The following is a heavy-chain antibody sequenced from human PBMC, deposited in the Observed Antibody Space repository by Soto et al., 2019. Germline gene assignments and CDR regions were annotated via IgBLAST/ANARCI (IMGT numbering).Heavy chain of an antibody. CDR1: GGSLSTNP. J-gene: IGHJ5*02. CDR3: ARTEKFDP. V-gene: IGHV1-2*02. Sequence: ASVEVPCKASGGSLSTNPISWVRQAPGQGLEWMGWINPNSGGTNYAQKFQGRVTMTRDTSISTAYMEVSRLRSDDMAVYYCARTEKFDPWGQGTLVTVSS. CDR2: INPNSGGT.